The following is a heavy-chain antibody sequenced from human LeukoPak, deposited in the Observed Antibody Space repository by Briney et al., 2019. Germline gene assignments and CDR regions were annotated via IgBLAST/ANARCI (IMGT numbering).Heavy chain of an antibody. Sequence: GGSLRLSCATSSFTFSTYAMHWVRRAPGKGLVWVSRINRDGSSTSYADSVKGRFTISRDNAKNTLYLQMNSLRAEDTAVYYCARGLHSRLYDSSVYYPYWGQGTLVTVSS. D-gene: IGHD3-22*01. CDR2: INRDGSST. J-gene: IGHJ4*02. V-gene: IGHV3-74*01. CDR3: ARGLHSRLYDSSVYYPY. CDR1: SFTFSTYA.